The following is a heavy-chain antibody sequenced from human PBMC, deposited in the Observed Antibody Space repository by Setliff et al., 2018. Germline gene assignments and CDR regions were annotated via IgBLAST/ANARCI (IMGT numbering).Heavy chain of an antibody. V-gene: IGHV3-11*01. CDR3: AKDMVADIVVVVAGLDY. Sequence: LRLSCAASGFTFSNYYMTWIRQAPGKGLEWISYIHDSGNPTYYADSVKGRFTVSRDNAKNSLYLQMTSLRAEDTALYYCAKDMVADIVVVVAGLDYWGQGTLVTVSS. D-gene: IGHD2-15*01. J-gene: IGHJ4*02. CDR2: IHDSGNPT. CDR1: GFTFSNYY.